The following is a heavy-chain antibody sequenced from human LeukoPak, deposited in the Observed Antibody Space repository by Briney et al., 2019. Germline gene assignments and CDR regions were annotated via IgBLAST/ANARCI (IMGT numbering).Heavy chain of an antibody. V-gene: IGHV3-30*18. CDR2: ISYDGSNK. CDR3: AKTPGAINYYFDY. D-gene: IGHD2-2*01. CDR1: GFTFSSYG. Sequence: GGSLRLSCAASGFTFSSYGMHWVRQAPGKGLEGVAVISYDGSNKYYADSVKGRFTISRDNSKNTLYLQMNSLRGEDTAVYYCAKTPGAINYYFDYWGQGTLVTVSS. J-gene: IGHJ4*02.